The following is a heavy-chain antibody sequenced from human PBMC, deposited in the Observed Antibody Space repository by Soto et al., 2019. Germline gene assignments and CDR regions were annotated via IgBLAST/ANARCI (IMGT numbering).Heavy chain of an antibody. J-gene: IGHJ5*02. D-gene: IGHD1-26*01. CDR2: IYHSGST. Sequence: SETLSLTCAFSGCSISSGYYWGWIRQPPGKGLEWIGSIYHSGSTYYNPSLKSRVTLSVDTSKNQFSLKLSSVTAADTAVYYCARVEWETLNWFQPWGQATLVNVS. CDR3: ARVEWETLNWFQP. CDR1: GCSISSGYY. V-gene: IGHV4-38-2*01.